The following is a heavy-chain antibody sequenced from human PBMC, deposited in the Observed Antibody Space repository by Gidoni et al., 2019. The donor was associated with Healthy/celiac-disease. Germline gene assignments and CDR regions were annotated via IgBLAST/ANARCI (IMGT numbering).Heavy chain of an antibody. CDR1: GGSISRGSYY. V-gene: IGHV4-61*02. D-gene: IGHD2-15*01. Sequence: QVQLQESGPGLVKPSPTLSLTCTVSGGSISRGSYYWSWIRQPAGKGLEWIGRIYTSGSTNYNPSLKSRVTISVDTSKNQFSLKLSSVTAADTAVYYCAREGVVVVAATRYNWFDPWGQRTLVTVSS. CDR3: AREGVVVVAATRYNWFDP. CDR2: IYTSGST. J-gene: IGHJ5*02.